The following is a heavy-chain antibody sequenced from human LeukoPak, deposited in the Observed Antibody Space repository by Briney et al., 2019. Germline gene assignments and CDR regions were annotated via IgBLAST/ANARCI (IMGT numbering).Heavy chain of an antibody. CDR3: AKDLFGELFYGAFDI. CDR1: GFTFSSYA. V-gene: IGHV3-30*04. Sequence: GGSLRLSCAASGFTFSSYAMHRVRQAPGKGLEWVAVISYDGSNKYYADSVKGRFTISRDNSKNTLYLQMNSLRAEDTAVYYCAKDLFGELFYGAFDIWGQGTMVTVSS. D-gene: IGHD3-10*02. CDR2: ISYDGSNK. J-gene: IGHJ3*02.